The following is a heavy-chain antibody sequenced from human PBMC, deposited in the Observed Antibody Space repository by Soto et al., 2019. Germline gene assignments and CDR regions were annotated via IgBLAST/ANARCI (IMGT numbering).Heavy chain of an antibody. D-gene: IGHD3-9*01. Sequence: ASVKVSCKASGYTFTSYAMHWVRQAPGQRLEWMGWINAGNGNTKYSQKFQGRVTITRDTSASTAYMELSSLRSEDTAVYYCARDDFATGACDYWGQGTMGTVSA. J-gene: IGHJ4*02. CDR3: ARDDFATGACDY. CDR2: INAGNGNT. V-gene: IGHV1-3*01. CDR1: GYTFTSYA.